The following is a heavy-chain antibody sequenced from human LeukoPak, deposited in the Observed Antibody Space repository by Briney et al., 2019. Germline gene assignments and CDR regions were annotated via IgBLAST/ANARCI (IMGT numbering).Heavy chain of an antibody. CDR1: GCIVSSDY. V-gene: IGHV3-66*02. CDR2: IYSGGSA. CDR3: ARDRSGWYYFAY. Sequence: GGSLRLSCAASGCIVSSDYMSWVRQAPGKGLEWVSVIYSGGSAFYADSVKGRFTISRDKSKNTLYLQMNSLRADDTAVYYCARDRSGWYYFAYWGQGSLVTVSS. J-gene: IGHJ4*02. D-gene: IGHD6-19*01.